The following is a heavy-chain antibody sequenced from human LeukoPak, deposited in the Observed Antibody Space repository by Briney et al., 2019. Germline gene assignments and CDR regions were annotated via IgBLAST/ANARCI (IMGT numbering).Heavy chain of an antibody. CDR3: AREGPAESGDY. D-gene: IGHD6-25*01. CDR2: ISYDGSNK. V-gene: IGHV3-30*04. Sequence: GGSLRLSCAASGFTFSSYAMHWVRQAPGKGLEWVAVISYDGSNKYYADSVKGRFTISRDNSKNTLYLQMNSLRAEDTAVYYCAREGPAESGDYWGQGTLVTVSS. CDR1: GFTFSSYA. J-gene: IGHJ4*02.